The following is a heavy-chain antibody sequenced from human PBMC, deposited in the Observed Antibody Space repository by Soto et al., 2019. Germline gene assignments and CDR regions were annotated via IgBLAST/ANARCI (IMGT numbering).Heavy chain of an antibody. D-gene: IGHD1-1*01. CDR3: ARGTTTSAFSAMDV. V-gene: IGHV3-30-3*01. CDR1: GFTFSYHA. J-gene: IGHJ6*02. CDR2: ISFDGGNK. Sequence: QVQLVESGGGVVQPGRSLRLSCAASGFTFSYHALNWVRQAPGKGLEWVAVISFDGGNKYNAESVKGRFTISRDNSSSTLYLQMNSLRAEDTAMYFCARGTTTSAFSAMDVWGQGTTVTVSS.